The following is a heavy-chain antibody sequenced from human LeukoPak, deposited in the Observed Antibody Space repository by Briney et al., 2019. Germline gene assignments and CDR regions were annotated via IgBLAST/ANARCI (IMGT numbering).Heavy chain of an antibody. J-gene: IGHJ3*02. Sequence: PSETLSLTCTVSGGSISSYYWNWIRQPPGKRLEWIGYIYYSGSTNYNPSLKSRVTISVDKSKNQFSLKLSSVTAADTAVYYCARDAVGREGAFDIWGQGTMVTVSS. CDR3: ARDAVGREGAFDI. V-gene: IGHV4-59*12. CDR1: GGSISSYY. CDR2: IYYSGST.